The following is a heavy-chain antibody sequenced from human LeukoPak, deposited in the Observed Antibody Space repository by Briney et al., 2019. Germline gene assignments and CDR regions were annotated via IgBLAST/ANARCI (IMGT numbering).Heavy chain of an antibody. D-gene: IGHD3-3*01. CDR3: ARDSQLYVDSGYFDP. CDR1: GFTVSSNY. J-gene: IGHJ5*02. V-gene: IGHV3-53*01. CDR2: IYSGGST. Sequence: GGSLRLSCAASGFTVSSNYMTWVRQAPGKGLEWVSVIYSGGSTYYADSVKGRFTISRDNAKNSLSLQMNSLRAEDTAVYYCARDSQLYVDSGYFDPWGQGTLVTVSS.